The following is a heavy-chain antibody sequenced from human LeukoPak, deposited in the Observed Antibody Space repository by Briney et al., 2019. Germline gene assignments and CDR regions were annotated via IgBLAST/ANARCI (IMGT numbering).Heavy chain of an antibody. V-gene: IGHV4-31*03. CDR1: GGSINSGGYH. J-gene: IGHJ4*02. CDR2: IDTSGSA. CDR3: ARDSRYVLGAYYKHEMYYFDY. Sequence: SETLSLTCTFSGGSINSGGYHWGWIRQLPGKGLEWIGHIDTSGSAYYNPSLESRVKISVDTSENQFSLKLRSVTVADTAVYHCARDSRYVLGAYYKHEMYYFDYWGQGTLVTVSS. D-gene: IGHD3-10*01.